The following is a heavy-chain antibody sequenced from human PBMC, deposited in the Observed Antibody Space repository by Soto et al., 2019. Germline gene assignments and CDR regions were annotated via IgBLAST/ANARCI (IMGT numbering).Heavy chain of an antibody. D-gene: IGHD1-26*01. V-gene: IGHV3-30*18. J-gene: IGHJ4*02. CDR3: AKERELRDDYFDY. CDR2: ISYDGSNK. Sequence: QVQLVESGGGVVQPGRSLRLSCAASGFTFSSYGMHWVRQAPGKGLEWVAVISYDGSNKYYADSVKGRFTISRDNSKNTLYLQMNSLRAEDTAVYYCAKERELRDDYFDYWGQGNLVTVSS. CDR1: GFTFSSYG.